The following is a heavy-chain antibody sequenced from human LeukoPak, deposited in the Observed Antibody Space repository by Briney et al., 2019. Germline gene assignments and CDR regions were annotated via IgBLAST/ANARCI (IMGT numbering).Heavy chain of an antibody. J-gene: IGHJ5*02. D-gene: IGHD2-21*02. CDR1: GYSFTSYW. CDR2: IYPGDSDT. Sequence: GESLQISCKGSGYSFTSYWIGWVRQLPGKGLEWMGIIYPGDSDTRYSPSFQGQVTISADKSISTAYLQWSSLKASDTAMYYCARLGGDPKGGGNWFDPWGQGTLVTVSS. CDR3: ARLGGDPKGGGNWFDP. V-gene: IGHV5-51*01.